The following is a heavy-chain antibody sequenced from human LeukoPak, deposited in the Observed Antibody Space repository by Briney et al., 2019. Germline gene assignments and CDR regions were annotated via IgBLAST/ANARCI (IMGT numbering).Heavy chain of an antibody. V-gene: IGHV4-59*06. CDR2: IYYSGST. D-gene: IGHD5-24*01. CDR3: ARHQQRWLQRGHTYYFDY. Sequence: SETLSLTCTVSGGSISSYYWSWIRQPPGKGLEWIGYIYYSGSTYYNPSLKSRVTISVDTSKNQFSLKLSSVTAADTAVYYCARHQQRWLQRGHTYYFDYWGQGTLVTVS. J-gene: IGHJ4*02. CDR1: GGSISSYY.